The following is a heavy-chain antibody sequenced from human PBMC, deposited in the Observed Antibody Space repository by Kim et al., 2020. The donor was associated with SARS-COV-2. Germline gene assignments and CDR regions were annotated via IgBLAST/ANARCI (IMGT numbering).Heavy chain of an antibody. D-gene: IGHD1-26*01. CDR3: AREGIGGSYYGDYYYYGMNV. CDR1: GFTFSSYA. CDR2: ISYDGSNK. V-gene: IGHV3-30*04. Sequence: GGSLRLSCAASGFTFSSYAMHWVRQAPGKGLEWVAVISYDGSNKCYADSVKGRFTISRDNSKNTLYLQMNSLRAEDTAVYYCAREGIGGSYYGDYYYYGMNVWGQGTTVTVSS. J-gene: IGHJ6*02.